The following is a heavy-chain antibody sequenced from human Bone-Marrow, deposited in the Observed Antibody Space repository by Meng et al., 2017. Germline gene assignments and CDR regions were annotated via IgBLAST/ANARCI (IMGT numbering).Heavy chain of an antibody. J-gene: IGHJ5*02. Sequence: QPQLQESGPGLVRPSEALSLTCSVSGGSISTRGYYWGWIRQPPGKGLEWIGSIGHSGFTYYTTSLKSRVTVSIDTSRNQFSLWLTSVTAADTAVYYCVRSSAWVRTGFDPWGQGTLVTVSS. CDR1: GGSISTRGYY. V-gene: IGHV4-39*01. CDR2: IGHSGFT. D-gene: IGHD6-19*01. CDR3: VRSSAWVRTGFDP.